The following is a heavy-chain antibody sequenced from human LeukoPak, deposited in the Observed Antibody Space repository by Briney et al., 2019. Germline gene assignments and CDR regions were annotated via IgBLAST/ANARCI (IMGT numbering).Heavy chain of an antibody. V-gene: IGHV3-21*01. Sequence: PGGSLRLSCAASGFTFSTYTMNWVRQAPGKGLEWVSSISSTSSYIYYSGSVKGRFTISRDNAKNTLYLQMNSLRAEDTAVYYCARGRTTSRSDAFDIWGQGTMVTVSS. CDR2: ISSTSSYI. D-gene: IGHD1-14*01. J-gene: IGHJ3*02. CDR1: GFTFSTYT. CDR3: ARGRTTSRSDAFDI.